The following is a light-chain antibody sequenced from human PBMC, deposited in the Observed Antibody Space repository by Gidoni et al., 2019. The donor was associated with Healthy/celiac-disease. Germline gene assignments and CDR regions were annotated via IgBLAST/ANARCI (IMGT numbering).Light chain of an antibody. CDR3: QQYNHRPPTT. V-gene: IGKV3-15*01. CDR1: LRVSRD. J-gene: IGKJ5*01. CDR2: CAS. Sequence: DTVLTQSPASLAVATGERATLSCRASLRVSRDLASYQQKPGQGPRLLFSCASTRAPGIPAWFSGSGAGTEFTLIITSLQSEDFAVYYCQQYNHRPPTTFGQGTRLEIK.